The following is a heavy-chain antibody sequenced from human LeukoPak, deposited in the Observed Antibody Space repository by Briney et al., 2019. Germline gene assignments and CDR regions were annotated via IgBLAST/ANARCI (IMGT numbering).Heavy chain of an antibody. V-gene: IGHV1-24*01. CDR1: GYTLTELS. Sequence: ASVKVSCKVSGYTLTELSMHWVRQAPGKGLEWMGCFDPEDGETIYAQKFQGRVTMTEDTSTDTAYMELSSLRSEDTAVYYCATVVVYYDSSGYTNWFDPWGQGTLVTVSS. CDR3: ATVVVYYDSSGYTNWFDP. J-gene: IGHJ5*02. CDR2: FDPEDGET. D-gene: IGHD3-22*01.